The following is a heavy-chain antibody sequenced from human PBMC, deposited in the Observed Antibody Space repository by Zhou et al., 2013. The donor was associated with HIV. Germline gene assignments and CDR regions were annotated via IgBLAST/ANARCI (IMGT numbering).Heavy chain of an antibody. CDR1: GGTFGSDS. V-gene: IGHV1-69*04. CDR2: YIPMREIG. J-gene: IGHJ3*02. CDR3: ARDIAFDI. Sequence: QVQLVQSGAEVKKPGSSVKVSCKASGGTFGSDSFTWVRQAPGQGLEWMGRYIPMREIGNYAQKFQGRVTITADKSTSTVYMELSSLRSDDTAIYFCARDIAFDIWGQGTMVTVSS.